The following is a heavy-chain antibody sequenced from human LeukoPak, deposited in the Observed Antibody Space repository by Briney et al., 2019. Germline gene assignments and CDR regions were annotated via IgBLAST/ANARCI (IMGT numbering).Heavy chain of an antibody. Sequence: SETLSLTCTVSGYSISSGYYWGWIRQPPGKGLEWIGSIYHSGSTYYNPSLKSRVTISVDTSKNQFSLKLSSVTAADTAVYYCARYGDYIYWYFDLWGRGTLVTVSS. D-gene: IGHD4-17*01. CDR1: GYSISSGYY. J-gene: IGHJ2*01. CDR3: ARYGDYIYWYFDL. V-gene: IGHV4-38-2*02. CDR2: IYHSGST.